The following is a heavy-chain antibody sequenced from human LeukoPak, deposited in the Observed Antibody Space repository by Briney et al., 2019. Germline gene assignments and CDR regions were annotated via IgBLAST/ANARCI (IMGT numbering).Heavy chain of an antibody. Sequence: GGSLRLSCAASGFTFSSYWMSWVRQAPGKGLEWVANIKKDGSEKYYVDSVKGRFTISRDNSKNTLYLQMNSLRAEDTAVYYCAKYSHDSSGSYDYWGQGTLVTVSS. CDR1: GFTFSSYW. CDR3: AKYSHDSSGSYDY. V-gene: IGHV3-7*03. J-gene: IGHJ4*02. CDR2: IKKDGSEK. D-gene: IGHD3-22*01.